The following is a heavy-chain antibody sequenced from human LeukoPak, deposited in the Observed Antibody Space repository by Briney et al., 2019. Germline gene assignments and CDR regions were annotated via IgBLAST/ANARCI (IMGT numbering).Heavy chain of an antibody. V-gene: IGHV1-46*01. D-gene: IGHD6-13*01. CDR2: INPSGGST. CDR1: GYTFTSYY. J-gene: IGHJ4*02. CDR3: AREVDVIAAAGTFDY. Sequence: GASVKVSCKASGYTFTSYYMHWVRQAPGQGLEWMGIINPSGGSTSYAQKFQGRVTMTRDTSTSTVYMELSSLRSEDTAVYYCAREVDVIAAAGTFDYWGQGTLVTVSS.